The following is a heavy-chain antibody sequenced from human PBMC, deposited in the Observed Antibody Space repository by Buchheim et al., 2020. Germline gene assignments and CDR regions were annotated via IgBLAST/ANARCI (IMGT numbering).Heavy chain of an antibody. CDR2: ISDSGGST. J-gene: IGHJ6*02. CDR1: GFTFSSYA. V-gene: IGHV3-23*01. CDR3: ARGRYCGGGTCYSIYYYGMDV. D-gene: IGHD2-15*01. Sequence: EVQLLESGGGLVQPGGSLRLSCAASGFTFSSYAMSWVRQAPGKGLEWVSTISDSGGSTYYADSVKGRFSISRDNSKHTLYLQMNSLRAEDTAVYYCARGRYCGGGTCYSIYYYGMDVWGQGTT.